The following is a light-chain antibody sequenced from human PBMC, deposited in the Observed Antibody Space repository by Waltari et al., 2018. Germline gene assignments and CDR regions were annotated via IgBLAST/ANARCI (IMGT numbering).Light chain of an antibody. CDR3: SSYTTSSAPGV. CDR2: EVS. CDR1: DSDVGAYDF. Sequence: QSALTQPASVSGPPGQSSTISCSGTDSDVGAYDFVPWYQQPPGKAPHLIIYEVSNRPSGISNRFSASKSGNTASLTISGLQAEDEADYYCSSYTTSSAPGVFGTGTRVTVL. V-gene: IGLV2-14*01. J-gene: IGLJ1*01.